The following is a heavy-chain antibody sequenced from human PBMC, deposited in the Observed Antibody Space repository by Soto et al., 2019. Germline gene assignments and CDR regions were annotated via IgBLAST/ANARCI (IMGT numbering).Heavy chain of an antibody. D-gene: IGHD3-16*01. Sequence: PWGSLRLSCAASGFTVSNNHMTWVRQAAGKGLELVSFVHGGGSTSYADSVKGRFTISRDNSKNTLYLQMDSLRAEDTAIYYCAGRLTTAASLDYWGRGTLVTSPQ. CDR3: AGRLTTAASLDY. CDR1: GFTVSNNH. J-gene: IGHJ4*02. CDR2: VHGGGST. V-gene: IGHV3-53*01.